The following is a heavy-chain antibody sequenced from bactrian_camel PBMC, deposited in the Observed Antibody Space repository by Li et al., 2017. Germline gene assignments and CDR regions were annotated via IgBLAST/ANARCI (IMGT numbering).Heavy chain of an antibody. CDR1: GYSSCDYD. V-gene: IGHV3S53*01. J-gene: IGHJ4*01. Sequence: HVQLVESGGGSVQAGGSLRLSCAVSGYSSCDYDPSWYRQVPGKEREFVVGFDGTDNTTYADSVKGRFTISRDNAKNTVYLQMNSLKPEDTAMYYCKTDPSRTVVSPCVENSGYITDHWGQGTQVTVS. CDR3: KTDPSRTVVSPCVENSGYITDH. CDR2: FDGTDNT. D-gene: IGHD4*01.